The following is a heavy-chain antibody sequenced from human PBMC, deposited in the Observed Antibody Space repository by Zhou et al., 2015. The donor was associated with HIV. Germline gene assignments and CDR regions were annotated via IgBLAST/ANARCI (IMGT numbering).Heavy chain of an antibody. CDR3: ARDRGAARPEWRYFDL. V-gene: IGHV1-69*06. CDR2: IIPVFGTA. D-gene: IGHD6-6*01. J-gene: IGHJ2*01. CDR1: GGTFNKHG. Sequence: QVQLVQSGAEVKKPGSSVKVSCKASGGTFNKHGISWVRQAPGQGLEWMGGIIPVFGTAKYAQKFQGRVSITADRSTSIAYMDLRSLRSDDTAVYYCARDRGAARPEWRYFDLWGRGTLVTVSS.